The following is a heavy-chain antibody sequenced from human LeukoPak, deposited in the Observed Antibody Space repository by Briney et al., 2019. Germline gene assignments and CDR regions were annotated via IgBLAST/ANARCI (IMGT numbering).Heavy chain of an antibody. D-gene: IGHD3-3*01. CDR3: ARGQRTTIFGVVIRYNWFDP. J-gene: IGHJ5*02. CDR1: GGSFSGYY. V-gene: IGHV4-34*01. CDR2: INHSGST. Sequence: SETLSLTCAVYGGSFSGYYWSWIRQPPGKGLEWIGEINHSGSTNYNPSLESRVTISVDTSKNQFSLKLSSVAAADTAVYYCARGQRTTIFGVVIRYNWFDPWGQGTLVTVSS.